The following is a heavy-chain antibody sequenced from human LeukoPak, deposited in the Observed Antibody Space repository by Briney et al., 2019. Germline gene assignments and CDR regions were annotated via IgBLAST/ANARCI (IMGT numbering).Heavy chain of an antibody. CDR1: GFTFSSYW. CDR3: AREVGCSGGSCQGAGLDAFDI. V-gene: IGHV3-7*01. Sequence: GGSLRLSCAASGFTFSSYWMSWVRQAPGKGLEWVANIKQDGSEKYYVDSVKGRFTISRDNAKNSLYLQMNSLRAEDTAVYYCAREVGCSGGSCQGAGLDAFDIWGQGTMVTVSS. D-gene: IGHD2-15*01. J-gene: IGHJ3*02. CDR2: IKQDGSEK.